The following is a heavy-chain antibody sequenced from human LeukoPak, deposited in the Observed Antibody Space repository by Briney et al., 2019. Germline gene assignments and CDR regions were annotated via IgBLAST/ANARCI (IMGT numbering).Heavy chain of an antibody. CDR1: GGSFSGYY. Sequence: SETLSLTCAVYGGSFSGYYWSWIRQPPGKGLEWIGEINHSGSTNYNPSLKSRVTISVDMSKNQFSLKLSSVTAADTAVYYCARGRQYPDYWGQGTLVTVSS. V-gene: IGHV4-34*01. J-gene: IGHJ4*02. D-gene: IGHD2-2*01. CDR2: INHSGST. CDR3: ARGRQYPDY.